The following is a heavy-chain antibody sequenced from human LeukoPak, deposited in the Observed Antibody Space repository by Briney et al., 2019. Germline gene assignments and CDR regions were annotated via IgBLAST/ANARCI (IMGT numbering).Heavy chain of an antibody. V-gene: IGHV3-53*01. Sequence: PGGSLRLSCAASGFTVRSNYMSWVRQAPGKGLEWVSVIYSGGSTYYADSVKGRFTLSRDNSKNTVYLQMNSLRAEDTAVYYCARSDSEQWLISGAFDIWGQGTMVTVFS. D-gene: IGHD6-19*01. CDR2: IYSGGST. CDR1: GFTVRSNY. J-gene: IGHJ3*02. CDR3: ARSDSEQWLISGAFDI.